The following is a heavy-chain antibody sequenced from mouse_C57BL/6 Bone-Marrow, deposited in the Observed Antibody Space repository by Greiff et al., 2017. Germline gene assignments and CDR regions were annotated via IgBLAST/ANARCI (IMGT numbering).Heavy chain of an antibody. Sequence: VQLQQSGAELVKPGASVKLSCTASGYTFTEYTIHWVKQRSGQGLEWIGWFYTGSGSIKYNEKFKDKATLTADKSSSTVYMELSRLTSEDCAGYFCARHEEDGYGYDWFAYWGQGTLVTVSA. V-gene: IGHV1-62-2*01. CDR3: ARHEEDGYGYDWFAY. D-gene: IGHD2-2*01. CDR2: FYTGSGSI. J-gene: IGHJ3*01. CDR1: GYTFTEYT.